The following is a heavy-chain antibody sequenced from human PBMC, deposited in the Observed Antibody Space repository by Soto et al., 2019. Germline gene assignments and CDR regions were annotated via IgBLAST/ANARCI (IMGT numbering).Heavy chain of an antibody. D-gene: IGHD6-13*01. V-gene: IGHV1-69*13. Sequence: GASVKVSCKASGGTFSSYAISWVRQAPGQGLEWMGGIILIFGTANYAQKFQGRVTITADESTSTAYMELSSLRSEDTAVYYRASLGEGRSLSSSWYDDSYSSDGMDVWRQGTTATVS. CDR1: GGTFSSYA. CDR2: IILIFGTA. CDR3: ASLGEGRSLSSSWYDDSYSSDGMDV. J-gene: IGHJ6*02.